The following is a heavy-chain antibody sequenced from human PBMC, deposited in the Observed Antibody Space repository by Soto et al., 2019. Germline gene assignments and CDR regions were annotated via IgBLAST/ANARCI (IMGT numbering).Heavy chain of an antibody. CDR2: IRGSGGST. J-gene: IGHJ4*02. Sequence: GGSLRLSCAASGFPPGFTFSSFAMSWVRQVPGRGLEWVSGIRGSGGSTYYADSVKGRFTISRDNSKTTLYLQMNSLRAEDTAVYYCATTSNGFYSYFDSWGQGTLVTVSS. V-gene: IGHV3-23*01. CDR3: ATTSNGFYSYFDS. CDR1: GFPPGFTFSSFA. D-gene: IGHD3-22*01.